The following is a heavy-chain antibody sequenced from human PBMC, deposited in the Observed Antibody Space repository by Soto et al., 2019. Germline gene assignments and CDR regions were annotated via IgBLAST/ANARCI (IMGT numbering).Heavy chain of an antibody. Sequence: GASVKVSCKASGGTFSSYTISWVRQAPGQGLEWMGRIIPILGIANYAQKFQGRVTITADKSTSTAYMELSSLRSEDTAVYYCARDCSGGSCYSGNWFDPPGQGTRVTVSS. CDR2: IIPILGIA. CDR1: GGTFSSYT. V-gene: IGHV1-69*04. CDR3: ARDCSGGSCYSGNWFDP. D-gene: IGHD2-15*01. J-gene: IGHJ5*02.